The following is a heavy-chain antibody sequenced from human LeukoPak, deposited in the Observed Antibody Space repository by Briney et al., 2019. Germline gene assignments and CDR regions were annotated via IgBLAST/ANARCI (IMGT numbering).Heavy chain of an antibody. D-gene: IGHD5-24*01. V-gene: IGHV4-38-2*01. CDR3: ASQDGYNYDDWFDP. J-gene: IGHJ5*02. Sequence: PSETLSLTCAVSGYSISSGYYWGWIRQPPGKGLEWIGSIYHSGSTYYNPSLKSRVTISVDTSKNQFSLKLSSVTAADTAVHYCASQDGYNYDDWFDPWGQGTLVTVSS. CDR2: IYHSGST. CDR1: GYSISSGYY.